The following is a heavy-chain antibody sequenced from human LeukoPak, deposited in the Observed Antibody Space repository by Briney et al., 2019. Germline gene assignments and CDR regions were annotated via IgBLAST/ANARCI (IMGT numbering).Heavy chain of an antibody. J-gene: IGHJ4*02. CDR1: GFTFGDYV. V-gene: IGHV3-49*04. Sequence: PGGSLRLSCRASGFTFGDYVMSWVRQAPGKGLEWVGFIKSKTYGGTTEYAASVKGRFTISRDESNSIAYLQMNSLKTEDTAVYYCTSYSSGWFRHFDYWGQGTLVTVSS. D-gene: IGHD6-19*01. CDR3: TSYSSGWFRHFDY. CDR2: IKSKTYGGTT.